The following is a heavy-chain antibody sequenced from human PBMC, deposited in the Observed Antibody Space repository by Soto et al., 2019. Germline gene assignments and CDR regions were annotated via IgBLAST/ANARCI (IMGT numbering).Heavy chain of an antibody. V-gene: IGHV1-69*06. D-gene: IGHD2-15*01. CDR3: ARKLGYCSGGICYFDY. J-gene: IGHJ4*02. CDR2: IIPIFGTA. Sequence: SVKVSCKASGYTFISYGISWVRQAPGQGLEWMGGIIPIFGTANYAQKFQGRVTITADKSTSTAYMELSSLRSEDTAVYYCARKLGYCSGGICYFDYWGQGTLVTVSS. CDR1: GYTFISYG.